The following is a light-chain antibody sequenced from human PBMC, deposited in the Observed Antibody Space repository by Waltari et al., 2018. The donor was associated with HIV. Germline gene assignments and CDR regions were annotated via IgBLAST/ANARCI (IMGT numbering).Light chain of an antibody. J-gene: IGLJ1*01. CDR3: HPYYTSLSAYV. V-gene: IGLV1-40*01. Sequence: QSVLAQPPSVSAAPGPRVTISSTGRGSNIGPGYAVHWYQQLPGTAPKFLIYGSTNRPAGVPDRFSGAKSGAAASLAITGLQAEDEADYYCHPYYTSLSAYVFGTGTKVTVL. CDR1: GSNIGPGYA. CDR2: GST.